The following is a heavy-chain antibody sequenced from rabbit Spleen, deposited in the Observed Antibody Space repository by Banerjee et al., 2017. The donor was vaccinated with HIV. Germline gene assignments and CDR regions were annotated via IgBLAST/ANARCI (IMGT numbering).Heavy chain of an antibody. CDR1: GVSFSISSY. J-gene: IGHJ4*01. CDR2: IDAGSSGFT. V-gene: IGHV1S40*01. CDR3: ARDLTDAIGWNFGW. D-gene: IGHD4-1*01. Sequence: QSLEESGGDLVKPGASLTLTCTASGVSFSISSYMCWVRQAPGKGLEWIACIDAGSSGFTYFATWAKGRFTISKTSSTTVTLQMTSLTAADTATYFCARDLTDAIGWNFGWWGPGTLVTVS.